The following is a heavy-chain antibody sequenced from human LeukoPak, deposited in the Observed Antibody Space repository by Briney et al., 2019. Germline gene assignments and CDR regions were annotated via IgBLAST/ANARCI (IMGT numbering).Heavy chain of an antibody. CDR1: GFTFSSYA. CDR3: AKNQSIFGVVIIWSAGWFDP. J-gene: IGHJ5*02. Sequence: PGGSLRLSCEASGFTFSSYAMSWVRQAPGQGLEWVSAISGSGGSTYYADSVKGRFTISRDNSKNTLYLQMNSLRAEDTAVYYCAKNQSIFGVVIIWSAGWFDPWGQGTLVTVSS. D-gene: IGHD3-3*01. CDR2: ISGSGGST. V-gene: IGHV3-23*01.